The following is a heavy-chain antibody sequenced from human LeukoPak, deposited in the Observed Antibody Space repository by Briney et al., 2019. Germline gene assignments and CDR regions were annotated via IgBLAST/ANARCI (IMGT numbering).Heavy chain of an antibody. V-gene: IGHV3-53*01. CDR1: GFTVSNDY. CDR2: IYSGGST. J-gene: IGHJ4*02. CDR3: ARATLDN. Sequence: GGSLRLSCAASGFTVSNDYISWDRQAPGKGLEWVSVIYSGGSTKYADSVKARFTISRDNSKNTVYLQMNSLRADDTAVYYCARATLDNWGQGTLVTVSS.